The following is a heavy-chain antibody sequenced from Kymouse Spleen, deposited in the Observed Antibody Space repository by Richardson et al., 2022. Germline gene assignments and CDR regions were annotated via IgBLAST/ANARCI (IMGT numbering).Heavy chain of an antibody. CDR1: GDSVSSNSAA. Sequence: QVQLQQSGPGLVKPSQTLSLTCAISGDSVSSNSAAWNWIRQSPSRGLEWLGRTYYRSKWYNDYAVSVKSRITINPDTSKNQFSLQLNSVTPEDTAVYYCAREHHVLLWFGELGWFDPWGQGTLVTVSS. J-gene: IGHJ5*02. CDR2: TYYRSKWYN. CDR3: AREHHVLLWFGELGWFDP. D-gene: IGHD3-10*01. V-gene: IGHV6-1*01.